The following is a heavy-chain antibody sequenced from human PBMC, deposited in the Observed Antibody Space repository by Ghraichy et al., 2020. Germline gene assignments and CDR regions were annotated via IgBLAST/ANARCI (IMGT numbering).Heavy chain of an antibody. Sequence: SETLSLTCTVSGGSISSYYWSWIRQPPGKGLEWIGYIYYSGSTNYNPSLKSRVTISVDTSKNQFSLKLSSVTAADTAVYYCARDNMSNGMDVWGQGTTVTVSS. V-gene: IGHV4-59*01. CDR2: IYYSGST. J-gene: IGHJ6*02. CDR1: GGSISSYY. CDR3: ARDNMSNGMDV.